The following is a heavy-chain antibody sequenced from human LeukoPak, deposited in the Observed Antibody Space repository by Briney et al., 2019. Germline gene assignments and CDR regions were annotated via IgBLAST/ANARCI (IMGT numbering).Heavy chain of an antibody. CDR3: ARDGVSYYDSSKGYFDY. V-gene: IGHV1-69*13. D-gene: IGHD3-22*01. Sequence: GASVKVSCKASGYTFTSYGISWVRQAPGQGLEWMGGIIPIFGTANYAQKFQGRVTITADESTSTAYMELSSLRSEDTAVYYCARDGVSYYDSSKGYFDYWGQGTLVTVSS. CDR2: IIPIFGTA. CDR1: GYTFTSYG. J-gene: IGHJ4*02.